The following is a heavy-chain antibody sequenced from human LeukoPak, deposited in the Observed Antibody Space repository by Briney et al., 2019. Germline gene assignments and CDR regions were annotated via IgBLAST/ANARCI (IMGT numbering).Heavy chain of an antibody. Sequence: GGSLRLSCAASGFTFSSYSMNWVRQAPGKGLVWVSAIKTDGSAMQYADSVKGRFAISRDNAKNTVYLQMNSLRDEDTAVYYCVRDRTVSTILDYWGQGTLVTVSS. V-gene: IGHV3-74*03. D-gene: IGHD5/OR15-5a*01. J-gene: IGHJ4*02. CDR3: VRDRTVSTILDY. CDR1: GFTFSSYS. CDR2: IKTDGSAM.